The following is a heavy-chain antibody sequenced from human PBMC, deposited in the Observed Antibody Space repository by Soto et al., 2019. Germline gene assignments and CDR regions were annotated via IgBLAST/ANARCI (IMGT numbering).Heavy chain of an antibody. CDR2: INPSGGST. CDR3: ARGGLIVVVVAAIGRTYNWFGP. V-gene: IGHV1-46*01. D-gene: IGHD2-15*01. J-gene: IGHJ5*02. Sequence: QVQLVQSGAEVKKPGASVKVSCKASGYTFTSYYMHWVRQAPGQGLEWMGIINPSGGSTSYAQKFQGRVTMTRYTSTSTVYMELSSLRSEDTAVYYCARGGLIVVVVAAIGRTYNWFGPWGQGTLVTVSS. CDR1: GYTFTSYY.